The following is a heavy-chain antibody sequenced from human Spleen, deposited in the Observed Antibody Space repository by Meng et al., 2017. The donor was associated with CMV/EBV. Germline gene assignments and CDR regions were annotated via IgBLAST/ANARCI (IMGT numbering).Heavy chain of an antibody. D-gene: IGHD3-10*01. J-gene: IGHJ4*02. Sequence: FSGCHWRWIRQPPWKLLECLGEINHSGSINYNPSLKSRVTISLVTSENHFSLKLSSVTAADTAVYYCARCRIRGTYYYGSVSRVFDYWGQGTLVTVS. CDR3: ARCRIRGTYYYGSVSRVFDY. V-gene: IGHV4-34*01. CDR1: FSGCH. CDR2: INHSGSI.